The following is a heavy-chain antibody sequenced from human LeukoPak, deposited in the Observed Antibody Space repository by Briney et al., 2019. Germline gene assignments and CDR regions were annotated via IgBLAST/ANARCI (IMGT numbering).Heavy chain of an antibody. CDR3: AKDSPYFDAFDI. D-gene: IGHD2/OR15-2a*01. Sequence: GRSLRLSCAASGFTFSSYCMHWVRQAPVNGLGWVAVISYDGSNKYYADSVKGRFTISRDNSKNTLYLQMNSLRAEDTAVYYCAKDSPYFDAFDIWGQGTMVTVSS. V-gene: IGHV3-30*18. CDR1: GFTFSSYC. CDR2: ISYDGSNK. J-gene: IGHJ3*02.